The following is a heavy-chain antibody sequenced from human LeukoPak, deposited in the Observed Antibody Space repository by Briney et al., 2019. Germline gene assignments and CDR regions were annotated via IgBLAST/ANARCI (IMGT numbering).Heavy chain of an antibody. D-gene: IGHD5-12*01. J-gene: IGHJ5*02. Sequence: GASVKVSCKPSGYTFTSYDINWGRQATGQGLEWMGWMNPNSGNTGYAQKFQGRVTMTRNTSISTAYMELSSLRSEDTAVYYCARAATYYNWFDPWGQGTLVTVSS. CDR1: GYTFTSYD. V-gene: IGHV1-8*01. CDR3: ARAATYYNWFDP. CDR2: MNPNSGNT.